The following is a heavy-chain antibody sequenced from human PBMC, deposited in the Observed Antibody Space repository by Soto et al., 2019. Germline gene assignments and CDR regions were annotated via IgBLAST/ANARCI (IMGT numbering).Heavy chain of an antibody. V-gene: IGHV3-30*12. CDR1: GSTFSDFG. CDR2: ISYDGDDE. D-gene: IGHD2-8*02. Sequence: QVQLVESGGGVVQPGRSLRLSCAASGSTFSDFGMFWVRQAPGKGLEWVAVISYDGDDENYAETMKGRFTISRDNSKNIPYLQMNSLSPEDPAVYYRAKARLESYWLSVPGNWGQGTLVTVSS. J-gene: IGHJ4*02. CDR3: AKARLESYWLSVPGN.